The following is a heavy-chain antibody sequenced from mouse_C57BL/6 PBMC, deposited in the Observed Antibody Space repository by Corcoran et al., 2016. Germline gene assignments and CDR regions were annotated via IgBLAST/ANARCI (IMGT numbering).Heavy chain of an antibody. CDR1: GYTFTDYY. Sequence: QVQLQQSGPELVKPGASVKISCKASGYTFTDYYINWVKQRPGQGLEWIGWIFPGSGSTYYNEKFKGKATLTVDKSSSTAYMLLSSLTSEDSAVYFCARSGYGNYLYYAMDYWGQGTSVTVSS. CDR3: ARSGYGNYLYYAMDY. V-gene: IGHV1-75*01. J-gene: IGHJ4*01. CDR2: IFPGSGST. D-gene: IGHD2-1*01.